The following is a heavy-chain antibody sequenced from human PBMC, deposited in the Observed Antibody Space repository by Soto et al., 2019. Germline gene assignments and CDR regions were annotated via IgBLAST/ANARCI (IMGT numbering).Heavy chain of an antibody. CDR1: GGSVSSGSYY. Sequence: QVQLQESGPGLVKPSETLSLTCTVSGGSVSSGSYYWSWIRQPPGKGLEWIGYIYYNGSTNYNPSLKSRVTISVDTSKNQFSLKLSSVTAADTAVYYCARDLPGTAVNYWGQGTLVTVSS. CDR3: ARDLPGTAVNY. D-gene: IGHD3-10*01. V-gene: IGHV4-61*01. CDR2: IYYNGST. J-gene: IGHJ4*02.